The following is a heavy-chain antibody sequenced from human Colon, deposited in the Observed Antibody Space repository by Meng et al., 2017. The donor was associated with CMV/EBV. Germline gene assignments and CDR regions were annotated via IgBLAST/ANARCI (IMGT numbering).Heavy chain of an antibody. CDR3: ARGRSYSYYYYYGMDV. V-gene: IGHV4-34*01. CDR2: INHSGST. J-gene: IGHJ6*02. D-gene: IGHD5-18*01. Sequence: LRLSCAVYGGSFSGYYWSWIRQPPGKGLEWIGEINHSGSTNYNPSLKSRVTISVDTSKNQFSLKLSSVTAADTAVYYCARGRSYSYYYYYGMDVWGQGTTVTVSS. CDR1: GGSFSGYY.